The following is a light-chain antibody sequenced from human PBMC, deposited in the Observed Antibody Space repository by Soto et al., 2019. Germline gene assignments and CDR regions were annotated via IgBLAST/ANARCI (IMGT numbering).Light chain of an antibody. CDR3: CSYAGSSTYV. V-gene: IGLV2-23*02. Sequence: SALPQPPSVPGSPGQSITISCTGTRSDVGSYNLVSWYQQHPGKAPKLMIYEVSKRPSGVSNRFSGSKSGNTASLTISWLQAEDEADYYCCSYAGSSTYVFGTGTKVTVL. J-gene: IGLJ1*01. CDR1: RSDVGSYNL. CDR2: EVS.